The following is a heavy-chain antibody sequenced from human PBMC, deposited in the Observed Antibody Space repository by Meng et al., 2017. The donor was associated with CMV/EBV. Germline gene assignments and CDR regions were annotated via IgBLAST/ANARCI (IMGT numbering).Heavy chain of an antibody. V-gene: IGHV3-7*01. J-gene: IGHJ6*02. CDR2: IKQDGSEK. CDR1: GFTFSSYW. CDR3: ARSGDFWSGYSWSYYGMDV. Sequence: GESLKISCAASGFTFSSYWMSWVRQAPGKGLEWVANIKQDGSEKYYVDSVKGRFTISRDNAKNSLYLQMNSLRAEDTAVYYCARSGDFWSGYSWSYYGMDVWGQGTTVTVSS. D-gene: IGHD3-3*01.